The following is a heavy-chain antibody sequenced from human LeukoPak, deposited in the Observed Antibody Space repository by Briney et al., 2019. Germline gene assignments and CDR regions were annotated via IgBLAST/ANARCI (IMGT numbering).Heavy chain of an antibody. Sequence: EASVKVSCKASGYTFTSYGISWVRQAPGQGLEWMGWISAYNGNTNYAQELQGRVTMTTDTSTSTAYMELRSLRSDDTAVYYCARDRVAVAGIAHYYYGMDVWGQGTTVTVSS. J-gene: IGHJ6*02. CDR1: GYTFTSYG. V-gene: IGHV1-18*01. D-gene: IGHD6-19*01. CDR2: ISAYNGNT. CDR3: ARDRVAVAGIAHYYYGMDV.